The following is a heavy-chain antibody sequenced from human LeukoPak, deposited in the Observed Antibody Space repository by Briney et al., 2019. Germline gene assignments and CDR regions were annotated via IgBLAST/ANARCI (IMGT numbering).Heavy chain of an antibody. D-gene: IGHD6-6*01. CDR3: ARGKAARPNYFDY. V-gene: IGHV3-21*01. CDR1: GFTFSSYS. J-gene: IGHJ4*02. CDR2: NSSSSSYI. Sequence: GGSLRLSCAASGFTFSSYSMSWVRQAPGKGLEWVSSNSSSSSYIYYADSVKGRFTISRDNAKNSLYLQMNSLRAEDTAVYYCARGKAARPNYFDYWGQGTVVTVSS.